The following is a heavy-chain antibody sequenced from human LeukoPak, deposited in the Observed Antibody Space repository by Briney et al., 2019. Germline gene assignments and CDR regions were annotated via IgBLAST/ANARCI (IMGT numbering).Heavy chain of an antibody. CDR1: GYTFTGYY. CDR2: INPNSGGT. V-gene: IGHV1-2*02. Sequence: ASVMVSCKASGYTFTGYYMHWVRQAPGQGLEWMGWINPNSGGTSYAQKFQGRVTMTRDTSISTAYMELSRLRSDDTAVYYCAVVNDFDYWGQGTLVTVSS. CDR3: AVVNDFDY. J-gene: IGHJ4*02.